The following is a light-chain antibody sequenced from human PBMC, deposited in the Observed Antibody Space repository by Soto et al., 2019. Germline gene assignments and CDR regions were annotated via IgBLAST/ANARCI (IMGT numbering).Light chain of an antibody. J-gene: IGLJ2*01. V-gene: IGLV2-14*01. CDR3: SSYTSSSTLL. CDR2: EVS. CDR1: SSDVGGYNY. Sequence: QSALTQPASVSGSPGQSITISCTGTSSDVGGYNYVSWYQQYPGKAPKLIIHEVSNRPSGVSNRFSGSKSGNTASLTISGLQPEDEGDYYCSSYTSSSTLLFGGGTQLTVL.